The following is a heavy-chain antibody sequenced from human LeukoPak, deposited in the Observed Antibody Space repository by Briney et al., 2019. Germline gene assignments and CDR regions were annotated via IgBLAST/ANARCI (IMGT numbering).Heavy chain of an antibody. D-gene: IGHD5-18*01. CDR1: GGTFSSYA. CDR3: ARVKKGYGYVSLDY. J-gene: IGHJ4*02. V-gene: IGHV1-69*13. CDR2: IIPIFGTA. Sequence: GASVKVSCKASGGTFSSYAISWVRQAPGQGLEWMGGIIPIFGTANYAQKFQGRVTITADESTSTAYMELSSLRSEDTAVYYCARVKKGYGYVSLDYWGQGTLVTVSS.